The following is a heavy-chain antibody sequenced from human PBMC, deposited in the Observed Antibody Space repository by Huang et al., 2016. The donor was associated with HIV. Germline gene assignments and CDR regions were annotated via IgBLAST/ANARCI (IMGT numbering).Heavy chain of an antibody. CDR2: IIPIFGTA. V-gene: IGHV1-69*13. CDR1: GGTLSSYA. CDR3: ARARGYYYSSVSYYFDY. D-gene: IGHD3-22*01. Sequence: QVQLVQSGAEVKKPGSSVKVSCKASGGTLSSYAISWVRQAPGQGLEWGGGIIPIFGTANHAQKFQGRVTITADESTSTAYMELSSLRSEDTAVYYCARARGYYYSSVSYYFDYWGQGTLVTVSS. J-gene: IGHJ4*02.